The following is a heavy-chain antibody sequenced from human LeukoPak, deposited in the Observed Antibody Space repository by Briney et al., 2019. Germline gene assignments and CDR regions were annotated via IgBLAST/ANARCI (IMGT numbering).Heavy chain of an antibody. J-gene: IGHJ4*02. CDR2: ISYDGSNK. D-gene: IGHD4/OR15-4a*01. CDR1: GFTFSTYA. CDR3: ARRAGAYSHPYDY. Sequence: GGSLRLSCAASGFTFSTYAMHWVRQAPGKGLEWVAVISYDGSNKYYADSVKGRFTISRDNSKNTLYLQMNSLRAEDTAVYYCARRAGAYSHPYDYWGQGTLVTVSS. V-gene: IGHV3-30*14.